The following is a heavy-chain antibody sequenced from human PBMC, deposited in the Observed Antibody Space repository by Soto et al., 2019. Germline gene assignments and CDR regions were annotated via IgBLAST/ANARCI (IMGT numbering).Heavy chain of an antibody. V-gene: IGHV4-30-4*01. J-gene: IGHJ5*02. CDR3: ARVVGSGMLGWFDP. CDR2: IYYSGST. Sequence: SETLSLTCTVSGGSISSGDYYWSWIRQPPGKGLEWIGYIYYSGSTYYNPSLKSRVTISVDTSKNQFSLKLSSVTAADTAVYYCARVVGSGMLGWFDPWGQGTLVTVSS. D-gene: IGHD3-10*01. CDR1: GGSISSGDYY.